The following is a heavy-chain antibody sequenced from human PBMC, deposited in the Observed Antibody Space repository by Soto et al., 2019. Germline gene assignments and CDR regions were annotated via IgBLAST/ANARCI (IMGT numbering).Heavy chain of an antibody. CDR3: ATAEVDY. CDR2: MTSDGRTT. J-gene: IGHJ4*02. CDR1: GFAFGNYW. Sequence: GGSLRLSCAASGFAFGNYWMHWVRQPPGKGPEWVSRMTSDGRTTQYADSVKGRFTVSRDNAKNTLYLQMNSLRAEDTAVYYCATAEVDYWGPGTLVTVSS. V-gene: IGHV3-74*03.